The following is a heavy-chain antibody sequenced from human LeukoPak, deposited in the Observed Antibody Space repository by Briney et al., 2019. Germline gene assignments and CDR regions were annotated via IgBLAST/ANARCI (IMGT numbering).Heavy chain of an antibody. CDR1: GGSFSGYY. CDR3: ARSDYYDSSGYHVDYYGMDV. V-gene: IGHV4-34*01. D-gene: IGHD3-22*01. Sequence: SETLSLTCAVYGGSFSGYYWSWIRQPPGKGLEWIGEINHSGSTNYNPSLKSRVTISVDTSKNQFSLKRSSVTAADTAVYYCARSDYYDSSGYHVDYYGMDVWGQGTTVTVSS. J-gene: IGHJ6*02. CDR2: INHSGST.